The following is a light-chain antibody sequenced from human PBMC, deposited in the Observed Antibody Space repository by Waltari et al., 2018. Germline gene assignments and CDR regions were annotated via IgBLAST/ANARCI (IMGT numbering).Light chain of an antibody. V-gene: IGKV3-20*01. CDR2: GAS. Sequence: RASQSLTKRYLAWYQQKPGQAPRLLIYGASSRAAGIPDRFSGSGSGTDFTLTISRLEPEDSVVYYCQQYGSSILYTFGQGTKLEIK. J-gene: IGKJ2*01. CDR1: QSLTKRY. CDR3: QQYGSSILYT.